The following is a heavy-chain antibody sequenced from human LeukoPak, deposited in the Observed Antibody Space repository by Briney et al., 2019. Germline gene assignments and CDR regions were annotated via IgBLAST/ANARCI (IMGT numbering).Heavy chain of an antibody. V-gene: IGHV3-30*18. CDR1: GFTFSSYG. D-gene: IGHD3-22*01. CDR2: ISYDGSNK. J-gene: IGHJ4*02. Sequence: GRSLRLSCAASGFTFSSYGMHWDRQAPGKGLEWVAVISYDGSNKYYADSVKGRFTISRDNSKNTLYLQMNSLRAEDTAVYYCANYYYDSSGYYPDWGQGTLVTVSS. CDR3: ANYYYDSSGYYPD.